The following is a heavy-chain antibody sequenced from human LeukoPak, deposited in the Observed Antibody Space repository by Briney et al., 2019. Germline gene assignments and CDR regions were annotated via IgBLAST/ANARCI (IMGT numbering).Heavy chain of an antibody. CDR1: GGSISSYY. CDR2: IYTSGST. J-gene: IGHJ4*02. V-gene: IGHV4-4*07. Sequence: SETLSLTCTVSGGSISSYYGSWIRQPAGKGLEWIGRIYTSGSTNYNPSLKSRVTMSVDTSKNQFSLKLSSVTAADTAMYYCARVSSDWVGFDYWGQGTLVTVSS. D-gene: IGHD3-9*01. CDR3: ARVSSDWVGFDY.